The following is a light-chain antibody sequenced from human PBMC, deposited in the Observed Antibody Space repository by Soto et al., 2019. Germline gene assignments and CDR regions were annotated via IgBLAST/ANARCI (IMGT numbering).Light chain of an antibody. CDR3: QQYNNWLT. V-gene: IGKV3-15*01. J-gene: IGKJ4*01. Sequence: IGMTQSPATLSLSPGQRATLSCRASQSVSTNLAWYQHKPGQAPRLLIYGASTRATGIPARFSGSGSGTEFTLTISSLQSEDFAVYYCQQYNNWLTFGGGTKVEIK. CDR2: GAS. CDR1: QSVSTN.